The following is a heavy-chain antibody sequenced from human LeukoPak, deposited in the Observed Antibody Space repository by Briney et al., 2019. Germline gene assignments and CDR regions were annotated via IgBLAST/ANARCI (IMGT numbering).Heavy chain of an antibody. CDR2: IYPADSDT. D-gene: IGHD1-26*01. J-gene: IGHJ4*02. CDR3: ARPGYSGSLEY. V-gene: IGHV5-51*01. Sequence: GESLKISCKGSGYAFTTNWIGWVRQMPGKGLEWMGIIYPADSDTRYSPSFQGQVTNSADKSISTAYLQWNSLKASDTAMYYCARPGYSGSLEYWGQGTLVTVSS. CDR1: GYAFTTNW.